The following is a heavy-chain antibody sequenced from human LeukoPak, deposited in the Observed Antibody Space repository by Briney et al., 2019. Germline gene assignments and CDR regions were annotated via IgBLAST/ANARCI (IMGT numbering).Heavy chain of an antibody. V-gene: IGHV3-7*01. CDR1: GFPFSSYS. D-gene: IGHD2-8*01. Sequence: TGGSLRLSCAASGFPFSSYSMTWVRQAPGKGLEWVANIKPDGTTKFYVDSVKGRFTISRDNAKNTLYLQMNSLRAEDTAVYYCARVQGHPPNGLDIWGQGTMVTVSS. J-gene: IGHJ3*02. CDR2: IKPDGTTK. CDR3: ARVQGHPPNGLDI.